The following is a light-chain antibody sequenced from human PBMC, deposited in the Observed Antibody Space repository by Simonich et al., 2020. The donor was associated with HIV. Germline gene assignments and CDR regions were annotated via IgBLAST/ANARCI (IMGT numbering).Light chain of an antibody. CDR3: QQYYSTPWT. Sequence: DIVMTQSAASLAVSLGERATINCKSSQSVLYSANNKNYLALYQQKPGQPPKLLIYWASTRESGVPDRFSGSESGTDFTLTISSLQAEDVAVYYCQQYYSTPWTFGQGTKVEIK. CDR2: WAS. CDR1: QSVLYSANNKNY. J-gene: IGKJ1*01. V-gene: IGKV4-1*01.